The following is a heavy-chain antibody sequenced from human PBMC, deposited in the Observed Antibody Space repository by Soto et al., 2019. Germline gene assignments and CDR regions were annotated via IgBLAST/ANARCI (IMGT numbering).Heavy chain of an antibody. Sequence: QVQLQESGPGLVKPSGTLSLTCVVSGGSISSNNWWSWVRQSPGKGLEWIGEIHHSGSTNYNPSLESRVTISVDKSKNQFSLKLSSVTAADTAMYFCAITLYWDDGINFDYWGQGTLVTVAS. CDR1: GGSISSNNW. CDR3: AITLYWDDGINFDY. J-gene: IGHJ4*02. D-gene: IGHD1-1*01. CDR2: IHHSGST. V-gene: IGHV4-4*02.